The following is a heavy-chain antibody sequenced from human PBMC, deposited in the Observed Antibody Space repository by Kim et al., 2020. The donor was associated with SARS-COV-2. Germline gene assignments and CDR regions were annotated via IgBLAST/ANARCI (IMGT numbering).Heavy chain of an antibody. CDR3: AKVSATMVREPHWFDP. Sequence: GGSLRLSCAASGFTFSSYGMHWVRQAPGKGLEWVAVISYDGSNKYYADSVKGRFTISRDNSKNTLYLQMNSLTAEDTAVYYCAKVSATMVREPHWFDPWG. D-gene: IGHD3-10*01. J-gene: IGHJ5*02. V-gene: IGHV3-30*18. CDR1: GFTFSSYG. CDR2: ISYDGSNK.